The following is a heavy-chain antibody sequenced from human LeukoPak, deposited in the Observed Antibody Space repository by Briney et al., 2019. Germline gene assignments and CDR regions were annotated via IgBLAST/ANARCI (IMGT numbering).Heavy chain of an antibody. V-gene: IGHV4-39*07. J-gene: IGHJ4*02. CDR1: GGSISSYY. Sequence: SETLSLTCTVSGGSISSYYWGWIRQPPGKGLEWIGSIYYSGSTYYNPSLKSRVTISVDTSKNQFSLKLSSVTAADTAVYYCARDRSSCSGGSCTEVLDYWGQGTLVTVSS. D-gene: IGHD2-15*01. CDR2: IYYSGST. CDR3: ARDRSSCSGGSCTEVLDY.